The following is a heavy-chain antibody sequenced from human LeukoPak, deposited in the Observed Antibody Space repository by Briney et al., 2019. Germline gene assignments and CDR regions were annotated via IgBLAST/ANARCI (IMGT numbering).Heavy chain of an antibody. J-gene: IGHJ4*02. CDR3: ARESLPGWASPFDY. CDR2: IIPIFRTP. V-gene: IGHV1-69*01. D-gene: IGHD3-16*01. CDR1: GGTFRSYG. Sequence: SVKVSCKASGGTFRSYGISWVRQAPGQGLEWMGGIIPIFRTPNYAQKFQGRLTITADESTSSVYMELSSLRSGDTAVYYCARESLPGWASPFDYWGQGTLVTVSS.